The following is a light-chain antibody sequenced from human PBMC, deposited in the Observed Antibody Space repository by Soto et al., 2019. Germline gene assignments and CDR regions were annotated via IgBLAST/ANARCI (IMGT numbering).Light chain of an antibody. CDR2: QDA. J-gene: IGLJ2*01. V-gene: IGLV3-1*01. Sequence: SSELTQPPSVSVSPGQTASVTCSGNKLGNKYVSWYQQKPGQSPVVVIHQDAKRPSGIPERFSGSNSGNTATLTISGTQVMDEAYYCCATFDSNAVVFGGGTKLTVL. CDR3: ATFDSNAVV. CDR1: KLGNKY.